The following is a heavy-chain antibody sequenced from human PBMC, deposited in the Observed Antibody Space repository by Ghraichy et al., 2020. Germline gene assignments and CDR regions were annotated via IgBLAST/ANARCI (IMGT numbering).Heavy chain of an antibody. Sequence: SGPTLVKPTQTLTLTCTFSGFSLSTSGMCVSWIRQPPGKALEWLALIDWDDDKYYSTSLKTRLTISKDTSKNQVVLTMTNMDPVDTATYYCARIQRITMVQALITTYYYGMDLWNQVTTITVSS. CDR1: GFSLSTSGMC. J-gene: IGHJ6*02. V-gene: IGHV2-70*01. CDR3: ARIQRITMVQALITTYYYGMDL. CDR2: IDWDDDK. D-gene: IGHD3-10*01.